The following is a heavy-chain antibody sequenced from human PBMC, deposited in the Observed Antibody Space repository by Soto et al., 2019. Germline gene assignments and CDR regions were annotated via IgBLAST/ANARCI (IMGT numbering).Heavy chain of an antibody. CDR3: ARGNALDV. D-gene: IGHD3-10*01. CDR2: TYYRSKWFH. CDR1: GDSVSSDITS. J-gene: IGHJ3*01. Sequence: QGQLQQSGPGLVKPSQTLSLTCAISGDSVSSDITSWNWIRQSPSRGLEWLGRTYYRSKWFHDYAASVKSRITINPDTSKNQFSLELNSMTLEDTAVYYCARGNALDVWVQGTVVTVSS. V-gene: IGHV6-1*01.